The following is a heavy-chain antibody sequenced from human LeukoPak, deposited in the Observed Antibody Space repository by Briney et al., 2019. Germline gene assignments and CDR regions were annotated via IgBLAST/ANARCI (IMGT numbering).Heavy chain of an antibody. CDR2: IRSKTDGGTT. CDR1: GFTFSNAW. V-gene: IGHV3-15*01. J-gene: IGHJ4*02. CDR3: TTVSPAGQLDY. D-gene: IGHD6-13*01. Sequence: PGGSLRLSCAASGFTFSNAWMSWVRQAPGKGLEWVGRIRSKTDGGTTDYAAPVKGRFTISRDDSENTLYLQMNSLKTEDTAVYYCTTVSPAGQLDYWGQGTLVTVSS.